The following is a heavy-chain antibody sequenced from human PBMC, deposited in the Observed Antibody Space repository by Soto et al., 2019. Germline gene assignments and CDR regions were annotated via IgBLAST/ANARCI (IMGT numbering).Heavy chain of an antibody. J-gene: IGHJ4*02. CDR3: ARRSDSYANDY. V-gene: IGHV3-21*01. CDR1: GFTFISYP. CDR2: LSSSSTNI. Sequence: EVQLVESGGGLVKPGGSLGLSGAAPGFTFISYPLYWFRQPRGKGREWVSSLSSSSTNIYYPDSVKGRFTISRDNAKNSLYLQINSLTAEDTAVYYCARRSDSYANDYWGQGTLVTVSS. D-gene: IGHD5-18*01.